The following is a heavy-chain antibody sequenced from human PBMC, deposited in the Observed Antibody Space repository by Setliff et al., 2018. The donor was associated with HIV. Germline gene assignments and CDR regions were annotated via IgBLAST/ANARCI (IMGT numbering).Heavy chain of an antibody. Sequence: GASVKVSCKASGYTFIDYFIHWVRQAPGQGPEWMGWISPYDLSERTSQRFRGRVTMTRDTSINAAYLDLGGLTSDDTAFYYCARQFSNSFDSWGQGTLVTVSS. CDR2: ISPYDLSE. D-gene: IGHD7-27*01. CDR1: GYTFIDYF. V-gene: IGHV1-2*02. CDR3: ARQFSNSFDS. J-gene: IGHJ4*02.